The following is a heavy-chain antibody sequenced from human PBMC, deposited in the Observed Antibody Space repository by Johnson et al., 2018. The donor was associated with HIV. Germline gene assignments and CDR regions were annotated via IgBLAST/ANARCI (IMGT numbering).Heavy chain of an antibody. CDR2: IKSKTDGGTT. D-gene: IGHD6-13*01. Sequence: VQLVESGGGLVKPGGSLRLSCAASGFTFSNAWMSWVRQAPGKGLEWVGRIKSKTDGGTTDYAAPVKGRFTISRDDSKNTLYLQMNSLKTEDTAVYYCARDRAAAGTDALDIWGQGTMVTVSS. CDR1: GFTFSNAW. CDR3: ARDRAAAGTDALDI. J-gene: IGHJ3*02. V-gene: IGHV3-15*01.